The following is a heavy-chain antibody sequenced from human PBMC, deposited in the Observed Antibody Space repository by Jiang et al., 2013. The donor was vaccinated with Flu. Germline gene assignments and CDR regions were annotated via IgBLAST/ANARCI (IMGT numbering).Heavy chain of an antibody. CDR2: ISSSGSTI. CDR3: ARGSYSANSYCDY. Sequence: QVQLVESGGGLVKPGGSLRLSCAASGFTFSDYYMSWIRHPAPGKGLEWVSYISSSGSTIYYADSVKGRFTISRDNAKNSLYLQMNSLRAEDTAVYYCARGSYSANSYCDYWGQGTLVTVSS. V-gene: IGHV3-11*01. J-gene: IGHJ4*02. CDR1: GFTFSDYY. D-gene: IGHD2-15*01.